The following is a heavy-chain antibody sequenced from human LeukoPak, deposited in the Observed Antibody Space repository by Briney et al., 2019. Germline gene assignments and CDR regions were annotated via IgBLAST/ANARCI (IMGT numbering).Heavy chain of an antibody. CDR1: GFTFSNAW. CDR3: TTTNGGGGYYGTYYYHYYGMDV. V-gene: IGHV3-15*01. D-gene: IGHD3-10*01. J-gene: IGHJ6*02. Sequence: PGGSLRLSCAASGFTFSNAWMSWVRQAPGKGLEWVGRIKSKTDGGTTDYAAPVKGRFTISRDDSKNTLYLQMNSLKTEDTAVYYCTTTNGGGGYYGTYYYHYYGMDVWGRGTTVTVSS. CDR2: IKSKTDGGTT.